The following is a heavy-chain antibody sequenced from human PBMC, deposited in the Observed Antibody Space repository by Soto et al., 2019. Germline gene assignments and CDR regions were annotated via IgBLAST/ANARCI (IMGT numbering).Heavy chain of an antibody. CDR2: ISSSSSYI. Sequence: GGSLRLSCAASGFTFSSYSMNWVRQAPGKGLEWVSSISSSSSYIYYADSVKGRFTISRDNAKNSLYLQMNSLRAEDTAVYYCARVHSGYDGQVGYYYMDVWGKGTTVTVSS. V-gene: IGHV3-21*01. J-gene: IGHJ6*03. CDR3: ARVHSGYDGQVGYYYMDV. CDR1: GFTFSSYS. D-gene: IGHD5-12*01.